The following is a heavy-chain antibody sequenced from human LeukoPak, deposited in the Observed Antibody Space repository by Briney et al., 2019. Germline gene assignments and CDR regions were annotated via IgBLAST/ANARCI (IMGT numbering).Heavy chain of an antibody. CDR3: ARGRAGSSSRYYYMDV. CDR1: GFTFSSYS. J-gene: IGHJ6*03. CDR2: ISSSSSYI. D-gene: IGHD6-6*01. V-gene: IGHV3-21*01. Sequence: GGSLRLSCAASGFTFSSYSMNWVRQAPGKGLEWASSISSSSSYIYYADSVKGRFTISRDNAKNSLYLQMNSLRAEDTAVYYCARGRAGSSSRYYYMDVWGKGTTVTVSS.